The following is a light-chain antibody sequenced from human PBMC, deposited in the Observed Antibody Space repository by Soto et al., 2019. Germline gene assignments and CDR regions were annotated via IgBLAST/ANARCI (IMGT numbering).Light chain of an antibody. Sequence: EIVMTQSPATLSVSPGERATLSCRASQSVSSDLAWYHQKPGQAPRLLIHGASTRATGIPARFSGSGSGTEFTLTINSLQSEDFAVYYCQQSNNWPPETFGPGTKVDIK. CDR2: GAS. CDR3: QQSNNWPPET. CDR1: QSVSSD. J-gene: IGKJ3*01. V-gene: IGKV3-15*01.